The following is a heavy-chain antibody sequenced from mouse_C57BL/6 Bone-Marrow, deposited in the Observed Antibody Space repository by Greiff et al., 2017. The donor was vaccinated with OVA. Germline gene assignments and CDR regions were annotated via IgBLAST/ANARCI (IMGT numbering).Heavy chain of an antibody. Sequence: DVKLVESGGDLVKPGGSLKLSCAASGFTFSSYGMSWVRQTPDKRLEWVATISSGGSYTYYPDSVKGRFTISRDNAKNTLYLQMSSLKSEDTAMYYCAREALLPFAYWGQGTLVTVSA. J-gene: IGHJ3*01. V-gene: IGHV5-6*02. D-gene: IGHD1-2*01. CDR1: GFTFSSYG. CDR2: ISSGGSYT. CDR3: AREALLPFAY.